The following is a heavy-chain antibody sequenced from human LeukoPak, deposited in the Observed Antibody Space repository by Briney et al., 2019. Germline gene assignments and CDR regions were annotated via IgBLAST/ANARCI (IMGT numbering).Heavy chain of an antibody. J-gene: IGHJ3*02. CDR1: GFTFSSYA. D-gene: IGHD3/OR15-3a*01. CDR2: ISYDGSNK. CDR3: ARGTDYYDI. Sequence: GGSLRLSCAASGFTFSSYAMHWVRQAPGKGLEWVAVISYDGSNKYYADSVKGRFTISRDNSKNTLYLQMNSLRAEDTAVYYCARGTDYYDIWGQGTMVTVSS. V-gene: IGHV3-30-3*01.